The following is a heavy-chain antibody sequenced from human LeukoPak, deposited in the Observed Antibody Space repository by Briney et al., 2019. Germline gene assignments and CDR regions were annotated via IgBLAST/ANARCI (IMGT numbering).Heavy chain of an antibody. CDR3: ARGQRDYYGSGSFAGDY. Sequence: SVKVSCKASGDTFSSYAISWVRQAPGQGLEWMGGIIPIFGTANYAQKFQGRVTITTDESTSTAYMELSSLRSEATAVYYCARGQRDYYGSGSFAGDYWGQGTLVTVSS. V-gene: IGHV1-69*05. CDR1: GDTFSSYA. CDR2: IIPIFGTA. J-gene: IGHJ4*02. D-gene: IGHD3-10*01.